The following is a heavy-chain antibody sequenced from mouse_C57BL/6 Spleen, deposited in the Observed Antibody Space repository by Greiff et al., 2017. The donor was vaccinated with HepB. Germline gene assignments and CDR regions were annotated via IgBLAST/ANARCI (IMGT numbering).Heavy chain of an antibody. V-gene: IGHV1-52*01. CDR1: GYTFTSYW. CDR3: ARGDGYYEGNWYFDV. Sequence: VQLQQPGAELVRPGSSVKLSCKASGYTFTSYWMHWVKQRPIQGLEWIGNIDPSDSETHYNQKFKDKATLTVDKSSSTAYMQLSSLTSEDSAVYYCARGDGYYEGNWYFDVWGTGTTVTVSS. J-gene: IGHJ1*03. D-gene: IGHD2-3*01. CDR2: IDPSDSET.